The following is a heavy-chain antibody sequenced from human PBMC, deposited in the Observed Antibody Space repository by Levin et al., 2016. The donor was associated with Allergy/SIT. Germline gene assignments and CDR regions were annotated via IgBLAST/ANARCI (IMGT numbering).Heavy chain of an antibody. CDR1: GFTFSDYY. V-gene: IGHV3-11*06. CDR2: ISSSSGYT. CDR3: ARDSVTGNYRPDAFDI. J-gene: IGHJ3*02. Sequence: GESLKISCAASGFTFSDYYMSWIRQAPGKGLECVSYISSSSGYTNYADSVKGRFTISRDNAKNSLYLQMNSLRAEDTAVYYCARDSVTGNYRPDAFDIWGQGTMVTVSS. D-gene: IGHD1-7*01.